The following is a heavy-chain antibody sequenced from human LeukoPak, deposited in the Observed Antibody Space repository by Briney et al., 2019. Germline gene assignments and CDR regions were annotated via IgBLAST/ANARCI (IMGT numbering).Heavy chain of an antibody. CDR1: GYTLTELS. D-gene: IGHD3-10*01. CDR2: FDPEDGET. CDR3: ATDHLLWFGELPRAFDI. Sequence: AAVKVSCKVSGYTLTELSMHWVRRAPGKGLEWMGGFDPEDGETIYAQKFQGRVTMTEDTSTDTAYMELSSLRSEDTAVYYCATDHLLWFGELPRAFDIWGQGTMVTVSS. V-gene: IGHV1-24*01. J-gene: IGHJ3*02.